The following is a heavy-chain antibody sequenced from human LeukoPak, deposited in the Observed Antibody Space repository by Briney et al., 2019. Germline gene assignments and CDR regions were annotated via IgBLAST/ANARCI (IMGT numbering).Heavy chain of an antibody. V-gene: IGHV3-30-3*01. J-gene: IGHJ4*02. Sequence: GRSLRLSCAASGFTFSSYAMHWVRQAPGKGREGGVVISYDGSNKYYADSVKGRFTISRDNSKNTLYLQMNSLRAEDTAVYYCARDISSYYYGSGSWGFDYWGQGTLVTVST. CDR2: ISYDGSNK. CDR3: ARDISSYYYGSGSWGFDY. CDR1: GFTFSSYA. D-gene: IGHD3-10*01.